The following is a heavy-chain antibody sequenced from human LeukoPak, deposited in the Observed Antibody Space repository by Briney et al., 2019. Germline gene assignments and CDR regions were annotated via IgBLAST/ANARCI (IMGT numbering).Heavy chain of an antibody. V-gene: IGHV1-18*01. D-gene: IGHD4-17*01. CDR2: ISPYNGNT. J-gene: IGHJ3*02. CDR1: GYTFNTYG. CDR3: ASYGDPRAFDI. Sequence: AASVKVSCKPYGYTFNTYGITWVRQAPGQGLEWMGWISPYNGNTNYAQKFQGRVTMTTDTSTSTAYMELRSLRSDDTAVYYCASYGDPRAFDIWGQGTMVTVSS.